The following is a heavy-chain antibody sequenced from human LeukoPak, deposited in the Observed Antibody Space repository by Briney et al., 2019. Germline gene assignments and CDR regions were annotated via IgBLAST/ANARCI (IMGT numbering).Heavy chain of an antibody. V-gene: IGHV3-30*04. Sequence: PGGSLRLSCAASGFTFSSYAMHWVRQAPGKGLEWVAVISYDGSNKYYADSVKGRFTISRDNSKNTLYLQMNSLRAEDTAVYYCANTGSGSSQYWGRGTLVTVSS. CDR1: GFTFSSYA. J-gene: IGHJ4*02. CDR3: ANTGSGSSQY. CDR2: ISYDGSNK. D-gene: IGHD3-10*01.